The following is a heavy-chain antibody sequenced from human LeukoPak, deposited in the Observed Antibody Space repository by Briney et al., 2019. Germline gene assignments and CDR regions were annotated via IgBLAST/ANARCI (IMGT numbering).Heavy chain of an antibody. CDR2: ISWNSGSI. D-gene: IGHD3-22*01. V-gene: IGHV3-9*03. CDR3: AKDMSYDSSGPSFDY. Sequence: PGRSLRLSCAASGFTFDDYAMHWVRQAPGKGLEWSSGISWNSGSIGYADSVKGRFTISRDNAKNSLYLQMNSLRAEDMALYYCAKDMSYDSSGPSFDYWGQGTLVTVSS. J-gene: IGHJ4*02. CDR1: GFTFDDYA.